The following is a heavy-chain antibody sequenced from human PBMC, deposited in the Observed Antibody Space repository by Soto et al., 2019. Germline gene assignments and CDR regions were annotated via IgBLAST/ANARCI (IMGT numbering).Heavy chain of an antibody. CDR1: GYTFTSYD. V-gene: IGHV1-8*01. J-gene: IGHJ6*03. Sequence: GASVKVSCKASGYTFTSYDINWVRQATGQGLEWMGWMNPNSGNTGYAQKFQGRVTMTRNTSISTAYMELSSLRSEDTAVYYCARGLGSGLYDILTPNYYYYYMDVWGKGTTVTVSS. CDR3: ARGLGSGLYDILTPNYYYYYMDV. CDR2: MNPNSGNT. D-gene: IGHD3-9*01.